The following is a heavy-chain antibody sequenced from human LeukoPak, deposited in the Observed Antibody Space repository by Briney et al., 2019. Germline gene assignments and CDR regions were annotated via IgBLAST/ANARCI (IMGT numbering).Heavy chain of an antibody. CDR3: AVTDCSGGSCYSGLNY. CDR1: GYTFTGYY. CDR2: INPNSGGT. Sequence: ASVKVSCKASGYTFTGYYMHWVRQAPGQGLEWMRRINPNSGGTNYAQKFQGRVTMTRDTSISTAYMELSRLRSDDTAVYYCAVTDCSGGSCYSGLNYWGQGTLVTVSS. J-gene: IGHJ4*02. V-gene: IGHV1-2*06. D-gene: IGHD2-15*01.